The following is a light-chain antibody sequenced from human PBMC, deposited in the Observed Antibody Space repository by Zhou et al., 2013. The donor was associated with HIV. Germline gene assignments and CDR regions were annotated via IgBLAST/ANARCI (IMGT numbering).Light chain of an antibody. V-gene: IGKV3-15*01. CDR2: GAS. J-gene: IGKJ1*01. CDR1: QSVSSN. Sequence: MTQSPATLSVSPGERATLSCRASQSVSSNLAWYQQKPGQAPRLLIYGASTRATGIPARFSGSGSGTEFTLTISSLQSEDFAVYYCQQYNNWPPWTFGQGTKVEIK. CDR3: QQYNNWPPWT.